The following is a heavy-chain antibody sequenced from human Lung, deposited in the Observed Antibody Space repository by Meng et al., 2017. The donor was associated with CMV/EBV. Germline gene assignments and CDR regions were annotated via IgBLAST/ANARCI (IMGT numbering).Heavy chain of an antibody. CDR1: GFYFSDYG. Sequence: GGSXRLXCTASGFYFSDYGMHWVRQAPGKGLEWVTFIHYDESDKYYTDSVKGRFTISRDNSKKTLYLQMNSLRAEDTAVYYCARSYNGKYYPPYYYYYYGMDGXGQGXTVTVSS. D-gene: IGHD1-26*01. J-gene: IGHJ6*02. CDR2: IHYDESDK. V-gene: IGHV3-30*02. CDR3: ARSYNGKYYPPYYYYYYGMDG.